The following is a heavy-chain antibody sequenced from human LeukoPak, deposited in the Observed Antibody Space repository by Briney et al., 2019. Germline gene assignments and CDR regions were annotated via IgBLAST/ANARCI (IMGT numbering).Heavy chain of an antibody. CDR1: GFTFSSYA. Sequence: PGGSLRLSCAASGFTFSSYAMSWVRQAPGKGLEWVSAISHSGGSTYYADSVKGRFTISRDNSKNTLYLQMNSLRAEDTAVYYCAKDWAPDGGDYCSSTSCYFDYWGQGTLVTVSS. V-gene: IGHV3-23*01. D-gene: IGHD2-2*01. J-gene: IGHJ4*02. CDR3: AKDWAPDGGDYCSSTSCYFDY. CDR2: ISHSGGST.